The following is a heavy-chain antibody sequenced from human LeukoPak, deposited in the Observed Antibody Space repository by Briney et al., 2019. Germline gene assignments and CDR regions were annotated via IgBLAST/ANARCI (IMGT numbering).Heavy chain of an antibody. D-gene: IGHD1-26*01. Sequence: PSETLSLTCTVSGGSISSYYWSWIRQPPGKGLEYIGHVHDSGSTNYNPSLKSRVTISIDTSKNPFSLKLSSVAAADTVVYYCARVGSYCMDAWGKGSTVTVSS. CDR3: ARVGSYCMDA. V-gene: IGHV4-59*01. CDR2: VHDSGST. J-gene: IGHJ6*03. CDR1: GGSISSYY.